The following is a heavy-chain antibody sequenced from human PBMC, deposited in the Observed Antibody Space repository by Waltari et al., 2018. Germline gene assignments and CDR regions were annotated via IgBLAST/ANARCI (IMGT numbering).Heavy chain of an antibody. V-gene: IGHV1-2*02. CDR2: INPNSYGT. J-gene: IGHJ4*02. D-gene: IGHD3-22*01. CDR3: ARERYSSDSTGYSQDFDY. CDR1: GYTFTDYY. Sequence: QVQLVQSGAEVKKPGASVKVSCRASGYTFTDYYFHWVRQAPGQGLEWMGWINPNSYGTNYAQKFQGRVTMTRDTSVRTAYMELSRLDSDDTAVYYCARERYSSDSTGYSQDFDYWGQGTLVTVSS.